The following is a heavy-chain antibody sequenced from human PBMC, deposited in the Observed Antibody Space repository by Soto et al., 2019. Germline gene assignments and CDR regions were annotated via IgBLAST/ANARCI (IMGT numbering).Heavy chain of an antibody. CDR3: ASRYCSGGSCTFDY. J-gene: IGHJ4*02. V-gene: IGHV3-48*03. D-gene: IGHD2-15*01. Sequence: GSLRLACAASGFTVSSYEMNWVRQAPGKGLEWVSYISSSGSTIYYADSVKGRFTISRDNAKNSLYLQMNSLRAEDTAVYYCASRYCSGGSCTFDYWGQGTLVTVSS. CDR1: GFTVSSYE. CDR2: ISSSGSTI.